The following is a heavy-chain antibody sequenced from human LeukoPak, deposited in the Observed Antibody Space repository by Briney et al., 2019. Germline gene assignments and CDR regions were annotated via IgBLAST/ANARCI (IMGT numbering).Heavy chain of an antibody. CDR3: ARSYSSGGNGDY. CDR1: GFTFSSYA. D-gene: IGHD6-19*01. J-gene: IGHJ4*02. CDR2: ISYDGSNK. Sequence: GGSLRLSCAASGFTFSSYAMHWVRQAPGKGLEWVAVISYDGSNKYYADSVKGRFTVSRDNAKNSLVLQMNSLRAEDTAVYYCARSYSSGGNGDYWGQGTLVTVSS. V-gene: IGHV3-30*04.